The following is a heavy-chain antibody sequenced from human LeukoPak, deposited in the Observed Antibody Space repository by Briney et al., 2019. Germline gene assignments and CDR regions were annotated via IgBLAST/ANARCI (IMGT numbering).Heavy chain of an antibody. CDR2: ITAFNGNT. Sequence: ASVKVSCKASGFALHNYNIVWLRQAPGQGLEWVGWITAFNGNTNYAQKVQGRVTMTTDTSASTAYMELRSLRSDDTAVYYCARDGTDIVVVPAANSPYYYYYMDVWGKGTTVTVSS. J-gene: IGHJ6*03. V-gene: IGHV1-18*01. CDR1: GFALHNYN. D-gene: IGHD2-2*01. CDR3: ARDGTDIVVVPAANSPYYYYYMDV.